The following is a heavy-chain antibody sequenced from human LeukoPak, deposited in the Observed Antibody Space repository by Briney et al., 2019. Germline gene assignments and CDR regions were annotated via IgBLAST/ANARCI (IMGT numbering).Heavy chain of an antibody. D-gene: IGHD1-14*01. Sequence: PSETLSLTCTVSGDSISSYYWIWIRQRPRKGLEWMGYIYHIGSTNYNPPLKSRVTISVYTPKNHFSLKMTSVTAADTAVYYCARHVLRPGSGGTDVWGQGTTVTVSS. CDR1: GDSISSYY. J-gene: IGHJ6*02. CDR2: IYHIGST. V-gene: IGHV4-59*08. CDR3: ARHVLRPGSGGTDV.